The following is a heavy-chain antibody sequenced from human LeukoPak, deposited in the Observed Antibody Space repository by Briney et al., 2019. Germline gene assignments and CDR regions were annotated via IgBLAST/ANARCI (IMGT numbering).Heavy chain of an antibody. Sequence: GASVKVSCKASGYTFTGYYMHWVRQAPGQGLEWMGWINPNSGGTNYAQKFQGRVTMTRDTSITTAYMELSRLRSDDTAVYYCARTTVTSGANWFDPWGQGTLVTVSS. CDR1: GYTFTGYY. D-gene: IGHD4-17*01. CDR3: ARTTVTSGANWFDP. CDR2: INPNSGGT. V-gene: IGHV1-2*02. J-gene: IGHJ5*02.